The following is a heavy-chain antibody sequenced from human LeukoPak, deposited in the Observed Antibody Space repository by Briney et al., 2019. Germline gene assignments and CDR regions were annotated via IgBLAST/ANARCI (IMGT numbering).Heavy chain of an antibody. CDR1: GFTFYDYA. V-gene: IGHV3-43*02. CDR2: ISGDGGST. Sequence: GGSLRLSCAASGFTFYDYAMHWVRQAPGKGLEWVSLISGDGGSTYYADSVKGRFTISRDNSKNSLYLQMNSLRTEDTALYYCAKDIMGSGYYYPPDYWGQGTLVTVSS. D-gene: IGHD3-22*01. CDR3: AKDIMGSGYYYPPDY. J-gene: IGHJ4*02.